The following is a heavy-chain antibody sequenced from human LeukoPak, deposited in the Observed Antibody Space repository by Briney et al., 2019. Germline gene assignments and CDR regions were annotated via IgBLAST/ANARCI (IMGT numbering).Heavy chain of an antibody. CDR1: GGSISSYY. CDR2: IYYSGST. V-gene: IGHV4-59*08. CDR3: ARHSDSGYNSPHGFHI. J-gene: IGHJ3*02. Sequence: SETLSLTCTVSGGSISSYYWSWIRQPPGKGLEWIGYIYYSGSTNYNPSLKSRVTISVDTSKNQFSLKLTSVTAADTAVYYCARHSDSGYNSPHGFHIWGQGTMVAVSS. D-gene: IGHD1-1*01.